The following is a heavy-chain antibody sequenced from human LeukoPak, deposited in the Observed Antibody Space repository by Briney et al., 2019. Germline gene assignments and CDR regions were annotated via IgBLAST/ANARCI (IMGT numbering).Heavy chain of an antibody. J-gene: IGHJ6*04. Sequence: GGSLRLSCAASGFTFDDYGMSWVRQAPGKGLEWVSGINWNGGSTGYADSAKGRFTISRDNAKNSLYLQMNSLRAEDTALYHCARSGSHYGMDVGAKGTTVPVSS. CDR2: INWNGGST. D-gene: IGHD3-10*01. CDR3: ARSGSHYGMDV. V-gene: IGHV3-20*01. CDR1: GFTFDDYG.